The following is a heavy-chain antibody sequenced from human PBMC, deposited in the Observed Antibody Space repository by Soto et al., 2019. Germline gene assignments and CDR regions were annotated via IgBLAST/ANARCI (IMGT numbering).Heavy chain of an antibody. J-gene: IGHJ4*02. D-gene: IGHD6-19*01. CDR1: GFNFGVFG. V-gene: IGHV3-30*03. CDR2: LSYEGSEE. Sequence: QVRLVESGGGVVQPGRSLRLSCAASGFNFGVFGMHWVRQAPGKGLEWLSVLSYEGSEEYYADSVRGRFTISRDNSKNYLFLQMDSLRADDTSVYYCALTRRSSLLEVAGPGFEYWGQGTLVTV. CDR3: ALTRRSSLLEVAGPGFEY.